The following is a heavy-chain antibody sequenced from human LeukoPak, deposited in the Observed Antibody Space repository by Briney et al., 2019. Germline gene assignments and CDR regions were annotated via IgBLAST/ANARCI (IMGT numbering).Heavy chain of an antibody. CDR3: AARPRGSYYGSRFDY. V-gene: IGHV4-34*01. Sequence: PSETLSLTCAVYGGSFSGYYWSWIRQPPGKGLEWIGEINHSGSTNYNPSLKGRVAISVDTSKNQFSLKLSSVTAADTAVYYCAARPRGSYYGSRFDYWGQGTLVTVSS. CDR1: GGSFSGYY. D-gene: IGHD1-26*01. CDR2: INHSGST. J-gene: IGHJ4*02.